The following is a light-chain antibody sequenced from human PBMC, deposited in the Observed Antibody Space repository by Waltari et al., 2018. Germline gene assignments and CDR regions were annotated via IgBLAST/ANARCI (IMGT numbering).Light chain of an antibody. CDR1: DRDVGAYDF. CDR3: SSYPTCGAPGV. V-gene: IGLV2-14*01. J-gene: IGLJ1*01. Sequence: QSALTQPASVSGSPGQSTTIACSGTDRDVGAYDFVSCYQQHPGKAPHLIISEVSQRPSGISNRFSATKSGNTASLTISGIQAEDAADYDCSSYPTCGAPGVFGTGTRVTVL. CDR2: EVS.